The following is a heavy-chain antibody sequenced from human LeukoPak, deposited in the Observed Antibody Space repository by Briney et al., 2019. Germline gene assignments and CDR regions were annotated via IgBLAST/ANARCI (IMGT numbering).Heavy chain of an antibody. CDR2: ISSSSSYI. CDR1: GFTFSSYS. V-gene: IGHV3-21*04. J-gene: IGHJ4*02. CDR3: ARPSQVAYDSSGYVDY. D-gene: IGHD3-22*01. Sequence: GGSLRLSCAASGFTFSSYSMNWVRQAPGKGLEWVSSISSSSSYIYYADSVKGRFTISRDNAKNSLYLQMNSLRAEDTAVYYCARPSQVAYDSSGYVDYWGQGTLVTVSS.